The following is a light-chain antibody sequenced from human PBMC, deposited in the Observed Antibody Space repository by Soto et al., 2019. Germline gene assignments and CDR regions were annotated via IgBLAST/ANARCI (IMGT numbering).Light chain of an antibody. V-gene: IGKV1-5*03. CDR1: QSISSW. J-gene: IGKJ1*01. Sequence: DIQMTQSPSTLSASVGDRVTITCRASQSISSWLAWYQQTPGKAPKVLIYKASSLESGVPSRFSGSGSGTEFTLTISSLQPDDFATYYCQQYNSYPTFGQGTKVDI. CDR2: KAS. CDR3: QQYNSYPT.